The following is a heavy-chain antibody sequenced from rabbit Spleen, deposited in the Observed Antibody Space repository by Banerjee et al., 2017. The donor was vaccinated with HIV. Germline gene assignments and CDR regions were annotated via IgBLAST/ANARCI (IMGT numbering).Heavy chain of an antibody. J-gene: IGHJ4*01. V-gene: IGHV1S40*01. D-gene: IGHD8-1*01. CDR2: IYAGSSGTT. CDR1: GFSFSSSYW. CDR3: ARGNALSDDTGFNL. Sequence: QSLEESGGDLVKPGASLTLTCTASGFSFSSSYWICWVRQAPGKGLEWIACIYAGSSGTTYYASWAKGRFTISKTSSTTVTLQMTSLTAADTATYFCARGNALSDDTGFNLWGPGTLVTVS.